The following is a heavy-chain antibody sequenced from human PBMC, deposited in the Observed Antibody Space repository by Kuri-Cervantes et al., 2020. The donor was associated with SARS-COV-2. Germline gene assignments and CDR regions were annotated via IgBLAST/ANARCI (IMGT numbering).Heavy chain of an antibody. CDR3: AKDLYYDFWSGYYRNEDYYYYGMDV. V-gene: IGHV3-53*01. J-gene: IGHJ6*02. CDR2: IYSGGST. D-gene: IGHD3-3*01. Sequence: GESLKISCAASGFTVSSNYMSWVRQAPGKGLEWVSVIYSGGSTYYADSVKGRFTISRDSSKNTLYLQMNSLRAEDTAVYYCAKDLYYDFWSGYYRNEDYYYYGMDVWGQGTTVTVSS. CDR1: GFTVSSNY.